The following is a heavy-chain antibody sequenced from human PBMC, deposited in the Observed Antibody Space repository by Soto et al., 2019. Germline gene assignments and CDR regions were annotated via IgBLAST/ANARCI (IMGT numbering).Heavy chain of an antibody. CDR3: AREVAVAGRWWVTY. CDR2: IYHSGST. J-gene: IGHJ4*02. Sequence: SETLSLTCDVSVGSISSTNWWSWVRQPPGKGLEWIGEIYHSGSTNYNPSLKSRVTISVDKSKNQFSLKVSSVTAADTAMYYCAREVAVAGRWWVTYWGQGTLVTVSS. D-gene: IGHD6-19*01. CDR1: VGSISSTNW. V-gene: IGHV4-4*02.